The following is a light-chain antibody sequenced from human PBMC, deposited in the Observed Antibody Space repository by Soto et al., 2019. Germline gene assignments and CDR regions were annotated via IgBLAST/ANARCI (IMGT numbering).Light chain of an antibody. Sequence: EIVLTQSPGTLSLSPWERATLSCRASQSVRSSYLAWCQQKPGQAPRLLIYGASSRATGIPDRFSGSGSVTDFTLTISRLEPDDFAVYYCQQYGSSPLTFGRGTNLEIK. J-gene: IGKJ2*01. CDR1: QSVRSSY. V-gene: IGKV3-20*01. CDR3: QQYGSSPLT. CDR2: GAS.